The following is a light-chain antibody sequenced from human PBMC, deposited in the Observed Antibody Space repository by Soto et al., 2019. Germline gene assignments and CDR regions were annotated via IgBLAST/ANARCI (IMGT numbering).Light chain of an antibody. V-gene: IGLV1-44*01. J-gene: IGLJ3*02. Sequence: QSVLTQTPSVSATPGQRVTISCSGSNSNIAGNSVDWYHQVPGAAPRLLIYKGTLRPPGVPDRFSASKSGTSASLDITGLHSEDEGEYYCSSYVVSYNWVFGGGTKLTVL. CDR2: KGT. CDR3: SSYVVSYNWV. CDR1: NSNIAGNS.